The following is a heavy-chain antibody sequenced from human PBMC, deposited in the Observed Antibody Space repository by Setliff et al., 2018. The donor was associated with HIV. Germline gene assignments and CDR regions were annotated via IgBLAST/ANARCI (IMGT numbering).Heavy chain of an antibody. CDR2: IYSDGST. V-gene: IGHV3-66*02. J-gene: IGHJ4*02. CDR3: ARSRPYNSALDY. CDR1: GFTVSSSY. D-gene: IGHD6-25*01. Sequence: PGGSLRLSCEDSGFTVSSSYMAWVRQAPGKGLEWVSAIYSDGSTYHRDSVKGRFTLSRDNSKNTVYLQVGSLRPDDTAMYYCARSRPYNSALDYWGQGTLVTVSS.